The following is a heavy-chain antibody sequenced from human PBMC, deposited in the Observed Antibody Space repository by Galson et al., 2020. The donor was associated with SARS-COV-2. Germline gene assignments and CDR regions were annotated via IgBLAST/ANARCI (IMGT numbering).Heavy chain of an antibody. CDR2: IYPGDSDT. Sequence: GESLKLSCKGSGYSFTSYWFGRVRQMPGKGLEWRGIIYPGDSDTRYSPSFQGQVTIPADKSISTAYLQWSSLKASDTAMYYCASEGPRPDGGYYYDRSGYLGMYGYWGQGALVTVSS. CDR3: ASEGPRPDGGYYYDRSGYLGMYGY. D-gene: IGHD3-22*01. CDR1: GYSFTSYW. V-gene: IGHV5-51*01. J-gene: IGHJ4*02.